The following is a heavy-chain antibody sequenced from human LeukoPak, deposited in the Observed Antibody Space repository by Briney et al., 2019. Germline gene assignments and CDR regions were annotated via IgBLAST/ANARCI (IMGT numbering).Heavy chain of an antibody. Sequence: PGGSLRLSCAASGFTLDDYAMHWVRQAPGKGLEWVSLISWDGGSTYYADSVKGRFTISRDNSKNSLYLQMNSLRAEDTALYYCAKDNSDGYSGYHWFDYWGQGTLVTVSS. CDR1: GFTLDDYA. V-gene: IGHV3-43D*03. CDR2: ISWDGGST. D-gene: IGHD5-12*01. J-gene: IGHJ4*02. CDR3: AKDNSDGYSGYHWFDY.